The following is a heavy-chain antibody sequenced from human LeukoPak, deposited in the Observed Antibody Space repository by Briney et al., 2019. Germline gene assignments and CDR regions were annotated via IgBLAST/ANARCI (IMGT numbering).Heavy chain of an antibody. CDR3: ARWNCGGDCYHDGFDI. J-gene: IGHJ3*02. Sequence: PSETLSLTCAVYGGSFSGYYWSWIRQPPGKGLEWIGEINHSGSTNYNPSLKSRVTMSVDTSKNQFSLKLTSVTAADTAVYYCARWNCGGDCYHDGFDIWGQGTMVTVSS. CDR1: GGSFSGYY. V-gene: IGHV4-34*01. CDR2: INHSGST. D-gene: IGHD2-21*02.